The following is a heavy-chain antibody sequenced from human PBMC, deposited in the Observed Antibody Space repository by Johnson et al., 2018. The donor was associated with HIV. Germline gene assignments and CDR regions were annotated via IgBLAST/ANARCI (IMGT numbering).Heavy chain of an antibody. CDR1: GFTFDDYG. CDR3: ARRGITIVADAFDI. CDR2: IYWNGGRT. J-gene: IGHJ3*02. V-gene: IGHV3-20*04. D-gene: IGHD3-10*01. Sequence: VQLVESGGGVVRPGGSLRLSCAASGFTFDDYGMTWVRQAPGKGLEWVSGIYWNGGRTGYADSVKGRFTISRDNAKKLLYLQMYSLRAEDTAFYYCARRGITIVADAFDIWGQGTMVTVSS.